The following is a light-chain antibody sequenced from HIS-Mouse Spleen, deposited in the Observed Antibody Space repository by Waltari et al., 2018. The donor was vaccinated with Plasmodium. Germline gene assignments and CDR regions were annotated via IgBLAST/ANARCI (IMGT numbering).Light chain of an antibody. CDR2: DDS. J-gene: IGLJ2*01. CDR3: QVWDSSSDHVV. Sequence: SYVLTQPPSVSVAPGQTARITCGGNNIGSKSVHWYQQKPGQAPVLVVYDDSDRPSGIPGRCSGANAGNTATRTIGRVEAGDEADYYCQVWDSSSDHVVFGGGTKLTVL. CDR1: NIGSKS. V-gene: IGLV3-21*02.